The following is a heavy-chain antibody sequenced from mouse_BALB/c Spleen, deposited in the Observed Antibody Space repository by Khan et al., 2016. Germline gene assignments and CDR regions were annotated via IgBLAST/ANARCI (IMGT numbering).Heavy chain of an antibody. CDR3: TSGLAWFAY. D-gene: IGHD6-1*01. J-gene: IGHJ3*01. V-gene: IGHV1S81*02. Sequence: QVQLQQSGAELVKPGASVKLSCKASGYTFTSYYMYWVKQRPGQGLEWIGEINPSNGGTNFNEKFKSKATLTVDKSSSTAYMQLSSLTSEDSAVYCCTSGLAWFAYWGQGTLVTVSA. CDR1: GYTFTSYY. CDR2: INPSNGGT.